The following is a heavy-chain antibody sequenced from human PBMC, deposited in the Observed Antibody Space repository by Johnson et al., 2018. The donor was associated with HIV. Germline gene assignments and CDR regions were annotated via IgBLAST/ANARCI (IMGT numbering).Heavy chain of an antibody. CDR1: GFTFSSYA. D-gene: IGHD3-22*01. V-gene: IGHV3-49*04. CDR2: IRSKAYGGTT. J-gene: IGHJ3*02. CDR3: TSRNYYDSSGYAERDDAFDI. Sequence: EVQLVESGGGVVQPGRSLRLSCAASGFTFSSYAMSWVRQAPGKGLEWVGFIRSKAYGGTTEYAASVKGRFTISRDDSKSIAYLQMNSLKTEDTAVYYCTSRNYYDSSGYAERDDAFDIWGQGTMVTVSS.